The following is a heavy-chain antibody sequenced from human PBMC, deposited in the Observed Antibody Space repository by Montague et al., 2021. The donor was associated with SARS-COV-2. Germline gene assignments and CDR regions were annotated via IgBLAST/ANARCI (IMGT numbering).Heavy chain of an antibody. V-gene: IGHV4-59*08. Sequence: SETLSLTCSVSGDSISNYSWSWIRQSPGKGLEWIGYIYYSGSTNYNPSLTSRVTIFVDTSKNQVSLKLTSVTAADTAVYYCARHLRVTTVTSHMYHYAMDVRGQGTTVTVSS. CDR3: ARHLRVTTVTSHMYHYAMDV. CDR2: IYYSGST. J-gene: IGHJ6*02. D-gene: IGHD4-11*01. CDR1: GDSISNYS.